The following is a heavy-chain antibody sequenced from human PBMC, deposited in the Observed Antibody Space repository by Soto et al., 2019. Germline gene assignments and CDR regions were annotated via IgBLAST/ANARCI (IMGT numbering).Heavy chain of an antibody. Sequence: LGESLKISCKGSGYNFANYWIGWVRQMPGKGLEWMGIIYPGNSDTRYSPSFQGQVTISADTSISTAYLEWSSLKASDTAIYYCARHVYYDVLKKNYWGQGTLVTVYS. D-gene: IGHD3-9*01. J-gene: IGHJ4*02. CDR2: IYPGNSDT. V-gene: IGHV5-51*01. CDR3: ARHVYYDVLKKNY. CDR1: GYNFANYW.